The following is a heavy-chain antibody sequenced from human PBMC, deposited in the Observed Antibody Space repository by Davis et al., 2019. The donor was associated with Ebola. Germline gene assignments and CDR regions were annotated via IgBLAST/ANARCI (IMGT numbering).Heavy chain of an antibody. CDR3: TTTFQVGDDDITFHDY. CDR2: FDPTDDET. CDR1: GYTLTEFH. D-gene: IGHD3-16*01. V-gene: IGHV1-24*01. J-gene: IGHJ4*02. Sequence: ASVKVSCKVSGYTLTEFHMHWVRQAPGRGLEWMGSFDPTDDETVYAQKVQDRVTMTGDTSTNTAYLELRSLRFEDTAVYFCTTTFQVGDDDITFHDYWGQGTLVTVSS.